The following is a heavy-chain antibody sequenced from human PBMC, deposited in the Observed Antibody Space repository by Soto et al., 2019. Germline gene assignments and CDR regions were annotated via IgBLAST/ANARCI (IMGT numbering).Heavy chain of an antibody. D-gene: IGHD3-3*01. V-gene: IGHV3-30-3*01. J-gene: IGHJ6*02. Sequence: GGSLRLSCAASGFTFSSYSMHWVRQAPGKGLEWVAVTSHDGSDKYYADSVKGRFTISRDKSKRTLYLQMNSLRAEDTAVYYCARNLGVGYYFWSGYPPPDGMDVRGQRTKVTVSS. CDR3: ARNLGVGYYFWSGYPPPDGMDV. CDR2: TSHDGSDK. CDR1: GFTFSSYS.